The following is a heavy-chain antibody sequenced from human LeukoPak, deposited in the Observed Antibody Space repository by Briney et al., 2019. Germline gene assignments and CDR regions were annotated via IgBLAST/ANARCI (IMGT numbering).Heavy chain of an antibody. CDR1: SGSISSHF. V-gene: IGHV4-59*11. J-gene: IGHJ5*02. CDR2: AHYRGST. CDR3: AGASSYCSSTSCYTEHAWFDP. Sequence: SETLSLTCTVSSGSISSHFWSWIRQPPGKGLEWIGHAHYRGSTNYNPSLKNRVTISVDTSENQFSLKLRPVTAADTAVYYCAGASSYCSSTSCYTEHAWFDPWGQGTLVTVSS. D-gene: IGHD2-2*01.